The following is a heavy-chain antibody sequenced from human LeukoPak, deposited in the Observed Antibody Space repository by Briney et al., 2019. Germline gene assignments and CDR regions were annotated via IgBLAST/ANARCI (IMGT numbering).Heavy chain of an antibody. CDR3: ATFIRGARFLGGAPWFDP. J-gene: IGHJ5*02. V-gene: IGHV1-69*05. CDR2: IIPIFGTA. CDR1: GGTFSSYA. D-gene: IGHD3-3*01. Sequence: SVKVSCKASGGTFSSYAISWVRQAPGQGLEWMGGIIPIFGTANYAQKFQGRVTITTDESTSTAYMELSSLRSEDTAVYYCATFIRGARFLGGAPWFDPWGQGTLVTVSS.